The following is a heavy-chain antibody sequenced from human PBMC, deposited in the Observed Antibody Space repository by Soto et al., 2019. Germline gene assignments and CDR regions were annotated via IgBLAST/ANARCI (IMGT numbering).Heavy chain of an antibody. CDR2: IYYSGST. CDR3: ARDTRDGWFDP. Sequence: QVKLQASGPGLVTPSETLSLTSTVSGGSISSYYWSWFRQPPGKGLEWLGYIYYSGSTNYHPSLKSRVTISVYTSKNQFSLKLSSVTAADTAVYDCARDTRDGWFDPWGQGTLVTVSS. J-gene: IGHJ5*02. CDR1: GGSISSYY. V-gene: IGHV4-59*01. D-gene: IGHD2-8*01.